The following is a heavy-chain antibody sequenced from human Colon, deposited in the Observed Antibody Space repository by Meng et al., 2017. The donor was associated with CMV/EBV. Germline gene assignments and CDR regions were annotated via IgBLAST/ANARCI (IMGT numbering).Heavy chain of an antibody. Sequence: SETLSLTCTVSGDSIRSSSFYWGWFRQPPGKGLEWIGYIYYSGSTYYNPSLKSRLTISLDTSKNQLSLDLTSVTAADTAMYYCARDPYNFWSGAPFWGQGTLVTVSS. CDR3: ARDPYNFWSGAPF. J-gene: IGHJ4*02. CDR1: GDSIRSSSFY. CDR2: IYYSGST. V-gene: IGHV4-39*07. D-gene: IGHD3-3*01.